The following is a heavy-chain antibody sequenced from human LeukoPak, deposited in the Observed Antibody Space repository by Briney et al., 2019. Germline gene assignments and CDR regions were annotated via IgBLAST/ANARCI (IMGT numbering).Heavy chain of an antibody. CDR3: ARDGVQDY. CDR2: ISSDSSYI. CDR1: GFTFTSYS. J-gene: IGHJ4*02. D-gene: IGHD1-1*01. V-gene: IGHV3-21*01. Sequence: GGSLRLSCAASGFTFTSYSMSWVRQAPGKGLEWVSSISSDSSYIYYADSVKGRFTISRDNAKNSLFLQMNSLRAEDTAVYYCARDGVQDYWGQGTLVTVSS.